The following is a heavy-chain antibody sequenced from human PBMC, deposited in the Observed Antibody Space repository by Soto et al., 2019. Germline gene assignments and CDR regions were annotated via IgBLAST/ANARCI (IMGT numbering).Heavy chain of an antibody. D-gene: IGHD6-6*01. J-gene: IGHJ6*02. CDR3: ARAGLRGQYSSSSAYYYYGMDV. CDR2: ISYDGSNK. CDR1: GFTFSSYA. V-gene: IGHV3-30-3*01. Sequence: HPGGSLRLSCAASGFTFSSYAMHWVRQAPGKGLEWVAVISYDGSNKYYADSVKGRFTISRDNSKNTLYLQMNSLRAEDTAVYYCARAGLRGQYSSSSAYYYYGMDVWGQGTTVTVSS.